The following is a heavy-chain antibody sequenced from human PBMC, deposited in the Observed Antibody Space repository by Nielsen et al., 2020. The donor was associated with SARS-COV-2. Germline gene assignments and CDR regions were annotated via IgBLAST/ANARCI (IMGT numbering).Heavy chain of an antibody. Sequence: SETLSLTCAVYGGSFSGYYWSWIRQPPGKGLEWIGEINHSGSTNYNPSLKSRVTISVDTSKNQFSLKLSSVTAADTAVYYCARIAAPPGYYYYYMDVWGKGTTVTVSS. D-gene: IGHD6-6*01. V-gene: IGHV4-34*01. J-gene: IGHJ6*03. CDR2: INHSGST. CDR1: GGSFSGYY. CDR3: ARIAAPPGYYYYYMDV.